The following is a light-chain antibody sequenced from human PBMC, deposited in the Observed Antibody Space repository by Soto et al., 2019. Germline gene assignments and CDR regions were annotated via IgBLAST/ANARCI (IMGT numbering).Light chain of an antibody. J-gene: IGLJ3*02. CDR2: EVI. CDR3: CSYTSSDTHLV. V-gene: IGLV2-14*01. Sequence: QSALNQPASVSGSPGQSITISCTGSSSDVGGYNYVSWYQQHPGKAPKLMIYEVINRPSGVSTCFSGSKSGNTASLTISGLQAEDEADYHCCSYTSSDTHLVFGGGTKVTVL. CDR1: SSDVGGYNY.